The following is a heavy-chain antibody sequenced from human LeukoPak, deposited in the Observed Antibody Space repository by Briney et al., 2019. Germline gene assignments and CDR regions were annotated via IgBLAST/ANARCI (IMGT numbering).Heavy chain of an antibody. CDR1: GFTFSSYS. D-gene: IGHD6-19*01. V-gene: IGHV3-21*01. Sequence: PGGSLRLSCAASGFTFSSYSMNWVRQAPGKGLEWVSSISSSSSYIYYADSVKGRFTISRDNAKNSLYLQMNSLRAEDTAVYYCVREIGIAVAVPYYFDYWGQGNLVTVSS. J-gene: IGHJ4*02. CDR2: ISSSSSYI. CDR3: VREIGIAVAVPYYFDY.